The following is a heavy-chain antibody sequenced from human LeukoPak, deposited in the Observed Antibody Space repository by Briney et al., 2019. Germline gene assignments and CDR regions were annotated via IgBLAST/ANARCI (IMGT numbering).Heavy chain of an antibody. CDR2: IYSGDST. CDR1: GFTVSSNY. V-gene: IGHV3-66*04. D-gene: IGHD5-18*01. Sequence: GGSLRLSCAASGFTVSSNYMSWVRQAPGKGLEWVSLIYSGDSTYYADSVKARFTISRDNYNTMLRLQMNSVSAEDTAVYYCATHCPAANAFDIWGQGTMVTVSS. CDR3: ATHCPAANAFDI. J-gene: IGHJ3*02.